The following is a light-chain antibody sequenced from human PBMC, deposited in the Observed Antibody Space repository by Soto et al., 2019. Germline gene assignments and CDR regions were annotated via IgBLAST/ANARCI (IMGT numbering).Light chain of an antibody. CDR2: EAS. CDR1: QSISRW. Sequence: DIQMSQSPSTLSASVGDRVTITCRASQSISRWLAWYQQKPGQAPKLLMCEASSLEGGVSSRFSGSGSGTDFTLTISRLQPDDSATYYYQQYASYWTFGQGTKVDIK. V-gene: IGKV1-5*01. J-gene: IGKJ1*01. CDR3: QQYASYWT.